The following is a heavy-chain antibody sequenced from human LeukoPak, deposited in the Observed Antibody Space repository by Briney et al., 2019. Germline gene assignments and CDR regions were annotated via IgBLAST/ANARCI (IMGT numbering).Heavy chain of an antibody. V-gene: IGHV3-7*01. J-gene: IGHJ4*02. CDR3: ARAEGEGYFDY. CDR1: GFTLSSYW. CDR2: IKQDGSEK. Sequence: GGSLRLSCAASGFTLSSYWMSWVRQAPGKGLEWVANIKQDGSEKYYVDSVKGRFTISRDNAKNSLYLQMNSLRAEDTAVYYCARAEGEGYFDYWGQGTLATVSS. D-gene: IGHD1-14*01.